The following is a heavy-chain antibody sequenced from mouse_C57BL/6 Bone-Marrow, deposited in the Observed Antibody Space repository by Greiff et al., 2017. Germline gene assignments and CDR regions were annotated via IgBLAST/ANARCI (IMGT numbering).Heavy chain of an antibody. CDR2: IYPGSGNT. Sequence: QVQLQQSGAELVRPGASVKLSCKASGYTFTDYYINWVKQRPGQGLEWIAKIYPGSGNTYYNEKFKGKCTMTAEQSSSTAYMQRSSLPSADSAVYFCARASYDYDVWFAYWGQGTLVTVSA. CDR3: ARASYDYDVWFAY. CDR1: GYTFTDYY. V-gene: IGHV1-76*01. D-gene: IGHD2-4*01. J-gene: IGHJ3*01.